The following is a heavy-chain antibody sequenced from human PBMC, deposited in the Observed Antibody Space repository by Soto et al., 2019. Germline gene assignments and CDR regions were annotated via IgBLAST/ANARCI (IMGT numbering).Heavy chain of an antibody. D-gene: IGHD2-2*01. V-gene: IGHV4-31*03. CDR3: ARDTPSYQLRIPPQDAFDI. CDR2: IYYSGST. Sequence: SETLSLTCTVSGGSISSGGYYWSWIRQHPGKGLEWIGYIYYSGSTYYNPSLKSRVTISVDTSKNQFSLKLSSVTAADTAVYYCARDTPSYQLRIPPQDAFDIWGQGTMVTVSS. J-gene: IGHJ3*02. CDR1: GGSISSGGYY.